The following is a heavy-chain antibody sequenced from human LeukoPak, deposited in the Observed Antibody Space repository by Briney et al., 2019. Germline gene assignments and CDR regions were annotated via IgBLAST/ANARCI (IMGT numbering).Heavy chain of an antibody. CDR2: VKTDGSA. V-gene: IGHV3-74*01. CDR3: ARDLEYSMNV. Sequence: PGGSLRLSCAASGFTFSSYAMSWVRQAPGKGLVWVSHVKTDGSATYADFVKGRFTISRDNAKSTVYLQMNSLRAEDTAVYYCARDLEYSMNVWGQGTTVTVSS. CDR1: GFTFSSYA. D-gene: IGHD5-24*01. J-gene: IGHJ6*02.